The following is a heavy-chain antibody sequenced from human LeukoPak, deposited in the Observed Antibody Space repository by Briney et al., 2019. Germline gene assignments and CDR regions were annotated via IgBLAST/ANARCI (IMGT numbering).Heavy chain of an antibody. D-gene: IGHD6-19*01. Sequence: GGSLRLSCAASGFTLSSYTMNWVRQAPGKGLEWISSISSANTFIYYADSLRGRFTISRDNAKNSLYLQMNSLRAEDTAVYYCARSMGSSGSDYWGQGTLVTVSS. J-gene: IGHJ4*02. V-gene: IGHV3-21*01. CDR2: ISSANTFI. CDR3: ARSMGSSGSDY. CDR1: GFTLSSYT.